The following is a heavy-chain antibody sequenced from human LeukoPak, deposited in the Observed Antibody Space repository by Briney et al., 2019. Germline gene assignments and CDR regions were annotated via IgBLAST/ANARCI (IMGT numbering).Heavy chain of an antibody. CDR3: ARVLDGGDAFDI. CDR1: GGSISSYY. V-gene: IGHV4-59*01. J-gene: IGHJ3*02. Sequence: SETLSLTCSVSGGSISSYYWSWIRQPPGKGLEWIGYIYYSGSTNYNPSLKSRVTISVDTSKNQFSLKLSSVTAADTAVYYCARVLDGGDAFDIWGQGTMVTVSS. CDR2: IYYSGST. D-gene: IGHD2-15*01.